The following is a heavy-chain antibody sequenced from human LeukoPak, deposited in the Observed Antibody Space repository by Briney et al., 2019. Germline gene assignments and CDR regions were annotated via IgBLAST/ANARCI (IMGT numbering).Heavy chain of an antibody. CDR3: ANAPYGGNFRFDY. CDR1: GFTFSTYG. Sequence: GGSLRLSCAASGFTFSTYGMHWVHQAPGKGLEWVAFIRYDGSNKYYTDSVKGRFTIPRDNSKNTLYLQMNSLRAEDTAVYYCANAPYGGNFRFDYWGQGTLVTVSS. D-gene: IGHD4-23*01. V-gene: IGHV3-30*02. CDR2: IRYDGSNK. J-gene: IGHJ4*02.